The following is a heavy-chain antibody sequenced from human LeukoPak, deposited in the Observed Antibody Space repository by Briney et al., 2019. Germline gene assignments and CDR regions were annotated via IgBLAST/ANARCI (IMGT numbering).Heavy chain of an antibody. CDR3: ARDQRN. V-gene: IGHV3-66*01. CDR2: IYSGGST. CDR1: GFTVSSNY. J-gene: IGHJ4*02. Sequence: GGSLRLSCAASGFTVSSNYMSWVRQAPGKGLEWVSVIYSGGSTYYADCVKGRINISRDNAKNTLYLQMNSLRAEDTAVYYCARDQRNWGQGTLVTVSS. D-gene: IGHD1-1*01.